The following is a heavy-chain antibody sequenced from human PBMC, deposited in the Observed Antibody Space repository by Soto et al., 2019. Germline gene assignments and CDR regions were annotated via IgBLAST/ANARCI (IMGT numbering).Heavy chain of an antibody. CDR3: ARVARGAWGVFDH. V-gene: IGHV3-74*01. CDR2: IDYAGSTT. CDR1: GFALSTYW. J-gene: IGHJ4*02. D-gene: IGHD3-16*01. Sequence: SLRLSCAASGFALSTYWMHWVRQVPGKGLVWVSRIDYAGSTTSYADSVKGRFTISRDNAKNTLYLQMSSLTAEDTAVYYCARVARGAWGVFDHWGQGTLVTVSS.